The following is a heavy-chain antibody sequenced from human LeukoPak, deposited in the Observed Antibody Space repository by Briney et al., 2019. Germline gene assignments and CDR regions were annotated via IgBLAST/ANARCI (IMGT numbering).Heavy chain of an antibody. J-gene: IGHJ4*02. CDR2: INPSGGHT. CDR3: ATRATGWTVFDH. D-gene: IGHD6-19*01. CDR1: GYSFGCYY. V-gene: IGHV1-46*01. Sequence: ASVKVSCKASGYSFGCYYIHWVRQAPRQGLEWMGLINPSGGHTNYAQKFQGRVTLTRDTSTSTVYMDLNSLRSEDTAVYYCATRATGWTVFDHWGQGTLVTVSS.